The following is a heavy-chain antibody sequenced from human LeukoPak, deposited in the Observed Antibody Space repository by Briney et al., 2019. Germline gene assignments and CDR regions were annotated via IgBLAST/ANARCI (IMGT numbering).Heavy chain of an antibody. CDR1: GFTFSSYS. D-gene: IGHD3-22*01. V-gene: IGHV3-21*01. Sequence: PGGSLRLSCAASGFTFSSYSMNWVRRAPGKGLEWVSSISSSSSYIYYADSVKGRFTISRDNAKNSLYLQMNSLRAEDTAVYYCARHPYYYDSSGSQWGQGTLVTVSS. J-gene: IGHJ4*02. CDR2: ISSSSSYI. CDR3: ARHPYYYDSSGSQ.